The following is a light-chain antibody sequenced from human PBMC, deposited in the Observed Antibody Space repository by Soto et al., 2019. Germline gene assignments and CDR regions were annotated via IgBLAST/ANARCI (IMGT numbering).Light chain of an antibody. J-gene: IGKJ3*01. Sequence: EIVMTHPPATLSVSPGERATLSCRASQSVSRINVAWYQQKPGQAPRLLIYGASTRATGIPGRFSGSGSGTEFTLAISSLQSEDFAVYYCQQYNSWPFPFGPGTKVDIK. CDR2: GAS. CDR1: QSVSRIN. CDR3: QQYNSWPFP. V-gene: IGKV3-15*01.